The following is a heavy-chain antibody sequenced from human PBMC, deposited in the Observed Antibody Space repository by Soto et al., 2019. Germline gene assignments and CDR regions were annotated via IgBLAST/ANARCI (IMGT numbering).Heavy chain of an antibody. CDR3: AKDPYSGASFIRAVDY. CDR2: IGSGGDST. J-gene: IGHJ4*02. D-gene: IGHD6-19*01. Sequence: EVQLLESGGGLGQPGGSLRLSCAASGFTLSNYAMTWVRQAPGKGLEWVSTIGSGGDSTYYADAVKGRFTISRDNSKNTLYLQMNSLRGEDTAVYYCAKDPYSGASFIRAVDYWGQGTLVTVSS. V-gene: IGHV3-23*01. CDR1: GFTLSNYA.